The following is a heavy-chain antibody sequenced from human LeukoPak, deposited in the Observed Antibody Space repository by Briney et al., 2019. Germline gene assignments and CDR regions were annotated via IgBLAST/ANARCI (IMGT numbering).Heavy chain of an antibody. CDR3: ARGGGWLFGDYYGMDV. D-gene: IGHD3-22*01. CDR2: IWYDGSNK. Sequence: PGGSLRLSCAASGFTFSSYGMHWVRQAPGKGLEWVAVIWYDGSNKYYADSVRGRFTISRDNSKNTLYLQMNSLRAEDTAVYYCARGGGWLFGDYYGMDVWGQGTTVTVSS. J-gene: IGHJ6*02. V-gene: IGHV3-33*01. CDR1: GFTFSSYG.